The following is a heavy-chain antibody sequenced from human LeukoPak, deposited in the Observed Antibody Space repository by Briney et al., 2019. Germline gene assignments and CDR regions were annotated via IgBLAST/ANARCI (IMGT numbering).Heavy chain of an antibody. CDR2: VSSSSSYI. J-gene: IGHJ4*02. D-gene: IGHD5-12*01. CDR3: ARVGLRPYFDY. Sequence: GGSLRLSCAASGFTFSSYSMNWVRQAPGKGLEWVSSVSSSSSYIYYADSVKGRFTISRDNAKNSLYLQMNSLRAEDTAVYYCARVGLRPYFDYWGQGTLVTVSS. V-gene: IGHV3-21*01. CDR1: GFTFSSYS.